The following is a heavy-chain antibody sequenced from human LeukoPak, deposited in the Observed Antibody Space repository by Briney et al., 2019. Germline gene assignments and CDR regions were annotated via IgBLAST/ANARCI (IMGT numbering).Heavy chain of an antibody. CDR2: IYTSGST. CDR3: AGDAPYQKQQLVSPACNWFDP. CDR1: GGSISSGSYY. J-gene: IGHJ5*02. V-gene: IGHV4-61*02. D-gene: IGHD6-13*01. Sequence: SQTLSLTCTVSGGSISSGSYYWSWIRQPAGKGLEWIGRIYTSGSTNYNPSLKSRVTISVDTSKNQFSLKLSSVTAADTAVYYCAGDAPYQKQQLVSPACNWFDPWGQGTLVTVSS.